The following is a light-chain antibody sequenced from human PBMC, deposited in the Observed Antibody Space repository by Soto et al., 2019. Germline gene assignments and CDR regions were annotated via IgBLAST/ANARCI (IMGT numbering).Light chain of an antibody. CDR3: QQRRSWPPT. J-gene: IGKJ4*01. V-gene: IGKV3-11*01. CDR1: QSVSTY. Sequence: ALTQSPDTLSLSPGERATLSCRASQSVSTYLAWYQQRPGQGPRLLIYGASNRATGIPVRFSGSGSGTDFTLTISRLEPEDFAGYYCQQRRSWPPTFGGGTKVEIK. CDR2: GAS.